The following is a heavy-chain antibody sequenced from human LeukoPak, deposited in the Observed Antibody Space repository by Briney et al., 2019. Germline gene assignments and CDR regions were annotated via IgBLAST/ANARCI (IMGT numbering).Heavy chain of an antibody. CDR3: ATCIAVAGTAFDY. J-gene: IGHJ4*02. Sequence: GESLKISCKGSGYRFTSYWIGWVRQMPGKGLEWMGIIYPGDSDTRYSPSFQGQVTISADKSISTAYLQWSSLKASDTAMYYCATCIAVAGTAFDYWGQGTLVTVSS. CDR1: GYRFTSYW. V-gene: IGHV5-51*01. CDR2: IYPGDSDT. D-gene: IGHD6-19*01.